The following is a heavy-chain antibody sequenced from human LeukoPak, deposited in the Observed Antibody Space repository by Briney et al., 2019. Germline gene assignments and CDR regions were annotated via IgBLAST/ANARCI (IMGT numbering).Heavy chain of an antibody. CDR3: ARGRDGYNRAFDY. V-gene: IGHV4-39*07. Sequence: SETLSLTCTVSGGSISSSSYYWGWIRQPPGKGLEWIGSIYYSGSTNYNPSLKSRVTISVDTSKNQFSLKLSSVTAADTAVYYCARGRDGYNRAFDYWGQGTLVTVSS. CDR2: IYYSGST. J-gene: IGHJ4*02. CDR1: GGSISSSSYY. D-gene: IGHD5-24*01.